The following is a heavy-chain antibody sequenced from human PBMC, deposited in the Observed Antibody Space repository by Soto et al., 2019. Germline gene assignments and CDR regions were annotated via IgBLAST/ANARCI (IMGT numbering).Heavy chain of an antibody. CDR2: MSGGMGDST. CDR3: AHVRGF. CDR1: GFTLTAYA. D-gene: IGHD3-10*01. V-gene: IGHV3-23*01. Sequence: EVQLLESGGGLVQAGGSLRLSCVASGFTLTAYAMNWVRQPPGKGLEWVSAMSGGMGDSTYYADSVKGRFTISRDNSKNTLYRQMNSLRVEDTAVYYWAHVRGFGGHGPLVTVSS. J-gene: IGHJ4*01.